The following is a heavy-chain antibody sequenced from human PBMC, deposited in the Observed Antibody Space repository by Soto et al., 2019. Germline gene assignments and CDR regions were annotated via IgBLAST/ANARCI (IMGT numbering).Heavy chain of an antibody. CDR3: ARDWGYCSSSSCREPAFDV. CDR2: VYQSGTT. J-gene: IGHJ3*01. CDR1: GGSVNSGGFS. V-gene: IGHV4-30-2*01. D-gene: IGHD2-15*01. Sequence: PSETLSLTCAVSGGSVNSGGFSWNWIRQPPGKGLEWIGYVYQSGTTSYNPSLRSRVSISLARSKNQFSLTLNSVTAADTAVYYCARDWGYCSSSSCREPAFDVWGQGTVVTVSS.